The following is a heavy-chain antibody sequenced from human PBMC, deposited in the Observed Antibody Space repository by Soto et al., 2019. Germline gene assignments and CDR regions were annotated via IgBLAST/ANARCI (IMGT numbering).Heavy chain of an antibody. CDR3: ARIPIAVADTDY. V-gene: IGHV4-34*01. J-gene: IGHJ4*02. Sequence: SETLSLTCAVYGGSFSGYYWSWIRQPPGKGLEWIGEINHSGSTNYNPSLKSRVTISVDTSKNQFSLKLSSVTAADTAVYYCARIPIAVADTDYWGQGTLVTVSS. D-gene: IGHD6-19*01. CDR2: INHSGST. CDR1: GGSFSGYY.